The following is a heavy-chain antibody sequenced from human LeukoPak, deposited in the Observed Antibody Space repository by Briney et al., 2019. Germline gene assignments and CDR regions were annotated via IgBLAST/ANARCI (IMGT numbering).Heavy chain of an antibody. V-gene: IGHV4-4*02. Sequence: SGTLSLTCAVSGGSISSSNWWSWVRQPPGKGLEWIGEIYHSGSTNYNPSLKSRVTISVDKSENQFSLKLSSVTAADTAVYYCARDLLAGSGGLGDYWGQGTLVTVSS. CDR1: GGSISSSNW. CDR3: ARDLLAGSGGLGDY. J-gene: IGHJ4*02. D-gene: IGHD3-10*01. CDR2: IYHSGST.